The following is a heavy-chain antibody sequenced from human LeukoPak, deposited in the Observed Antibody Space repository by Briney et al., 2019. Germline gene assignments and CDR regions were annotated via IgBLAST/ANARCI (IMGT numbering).Heavy chain of an antibody. CDR2: ISGGGGTT. V-gene: IGHV3-23*01. D-gene: IGHD5-12*01. CDR3: AKDFSIVATITFDY. J-gene: IGHJ4*02. CDR1: GFTFSSYA. Sequence: GGSLRLSCTASGFTFSSYAMTWVRQAPGKGLEWVSGISGGGGTTYYADSVKGRFTISRDNSKNTLYLQMNGLRAEDTAVYYCAKDFSIVATITFDYWAQGTLVTVSS.